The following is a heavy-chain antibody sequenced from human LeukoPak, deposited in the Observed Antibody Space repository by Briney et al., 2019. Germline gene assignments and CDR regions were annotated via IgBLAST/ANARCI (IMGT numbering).Heavy chain of an antibody. D-gene: IGHD2-2*01. J-gene: IGHJ4*02. V-gene: IGHV1-69*01. Sequence: GSSVKVSCKASGGTFSSYAISWVRQAPGQGLEWKGGIIPIFGTANYAQKFQGRVTITADESTSTAYMELSSLRSEDTAVYYCARGYCSSTSCPLGYWGQGTLVTVSS. CDR1: GGTFSSYA. CDR2: IIPIFGTA. CDR3: ARGYCSSTSCPLGY.